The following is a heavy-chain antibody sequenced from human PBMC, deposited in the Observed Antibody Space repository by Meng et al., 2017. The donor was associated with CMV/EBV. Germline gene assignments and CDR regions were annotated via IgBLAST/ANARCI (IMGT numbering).Heavy chain of an antibody. CDR2: ISSSGSTI. CDR3: ARDMVYRV. J-gene: IGHJ6*02. V-gene: IGHV3-48*04. CDR1: GLSLSNYA. Sequence: GGSLRLSCAVSGLSLSNYAIHWVRQAPGKGLEWVSYISSSGSTIYYADSVKGRFTISRDNAKNSLYLQMNSLRAEDTAVYYCARDMVYRVWGQGTTVTVSS. D-gene: IGHD3-10*01.